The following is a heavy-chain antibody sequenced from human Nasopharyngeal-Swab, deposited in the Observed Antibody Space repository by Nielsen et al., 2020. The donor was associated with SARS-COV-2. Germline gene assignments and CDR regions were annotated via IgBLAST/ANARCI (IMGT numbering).Heavy chain of an antibody. J-gene: IGHJ6*03. CDR3: ARAQRGLAATIFYDYMDV. Sequence: GSLRLSCDVSGGPIRSSNWWTWVRQPPGKGLEWIGEIYHGGNTNYNPSLKSRVSISVDKSKNQFSLKLTSVTATDTAVYYCARAQRGLAATIFYDYMDVWGKGTTVTVSS. D-gene: IGHD6-25*01. V-gene: IGHV4-4*02. CDR1: GGPIRSSNW. CDR2: IYHGGNT.